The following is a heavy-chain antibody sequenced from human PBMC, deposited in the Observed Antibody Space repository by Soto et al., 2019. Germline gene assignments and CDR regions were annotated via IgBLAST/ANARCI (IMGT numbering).Heavy chain of an antibody. CDR3: ARNRQLRVIDY. Sequence: ASVKVSCKASGYTFTSYGIRWVRQAPGQGLEWMGWINGYNGNTNYAQKLQGRVTMTTDTSPRTAYMERRRLRSDDADVYYCARNRQLRVIDYWGQGTLVTVSS. V-gene: IGHV1-18*01. D-gene: IGHD5-18*01. CDR2: INGYNGNT. J-gene: IGHJ4*02. CDR1: GYTFTSYG.